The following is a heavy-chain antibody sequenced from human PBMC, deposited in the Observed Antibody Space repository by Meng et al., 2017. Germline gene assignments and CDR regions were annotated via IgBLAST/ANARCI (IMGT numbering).Heavy chain of an antibody. CDR2: ISSNGGST. CDR1: GFTFSSYA. CDR3: ARGLQGYYDSSGYDAPFFDI. J-gene: IGHJ3*02. D-gene: IGHD3-22*01. Sequence: GGSLRPSCAASGFTFSSYAMHWVRQAPGKGLEYVSAISSNGGSTYYANSVKGRFTISRDNSKNTLYLQMGSLRAEDMAVYYCARGLQGYYDSSGYDAPFFDIWGQGTMVTVSS. V-gene: IGHV3-64*01.